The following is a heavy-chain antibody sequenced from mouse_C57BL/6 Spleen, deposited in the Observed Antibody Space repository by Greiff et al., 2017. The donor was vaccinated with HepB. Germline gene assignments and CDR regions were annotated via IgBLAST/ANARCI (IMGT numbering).Heavy chain of an antibody. CDR3: AKKYDGDYYAMDY. CDR2: IWRGGST. J-gene: IGHJ4*01. D-gene: IGHD2-14*01. Sequence: VQRVESGPGLVQPSQSLSITCTVSGFSLTSYGVHWVRQSPGKGLEWLGVIWRGGSTDYNAAFMSRLSITKDNSKSQVFFKMNSLQADDTAIYYCAKKYDGDYYAMDYWVQGTSVTVSS. CDR1: GFSLTSYG. V-gene: IGHV2-5*01.